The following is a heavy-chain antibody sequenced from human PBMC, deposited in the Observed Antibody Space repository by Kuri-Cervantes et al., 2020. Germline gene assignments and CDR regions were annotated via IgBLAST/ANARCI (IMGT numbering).Heavy chain of an antibody. CDR3: ARAGDYGDYYFDY. CDR2: INSDGSST. Sequence: GGSLRLSCAASGFTFSSYWMHWVRQAPGKGLVWVSRINSDGSSTSYADSVKGRFTISRDNAKNTLYLQMNSLRAEDTAVYYCARAGDYGDYYFDYWSQGTLVTVSS. CDR1: GFTFSSYW. J-gene: IGHJ4*02. V-gene: IGHV3-74*01. D-gene: IGHD4-17*01.